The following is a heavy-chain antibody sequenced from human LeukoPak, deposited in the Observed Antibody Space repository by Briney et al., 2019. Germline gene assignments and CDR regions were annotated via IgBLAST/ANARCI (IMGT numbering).Heavy chain of an antibody. J-gene: IGHJ4*02. CDR3: AKSRLLWFGELLDY. D-gene: IGHD3-10*01. CDR2: ISGSGGST. Sequence: GGSLRLSCAASGFTFSNYAMSWVRQAPGKGLEWVSAISGSGGSTYYADSVKGRFTISRDNSKNTLYLQMNSLRAEDTAVYYCAKSRLLWFGELLDYWGQGTLVTVSS. CDR1: GFTFSNYA. V-gene: IGHV3-23*01.